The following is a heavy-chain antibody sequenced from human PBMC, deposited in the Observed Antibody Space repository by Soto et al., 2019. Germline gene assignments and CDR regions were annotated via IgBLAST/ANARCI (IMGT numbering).Heavy chain of an antibody. CDR3: ARGHYYYGMDV. V-gene: IGHV4-30-2*01. Sequence: XLSLTCTVSNGSVSSGTYSWSWVRQPPGKGLEWIGYIYYSGTTYYTPSLKSRLTMSMDRANDHFSLNLTSVTAADTAVYFCARGHYYYGMDVWGPGITVTVSS. CDR2: IYYSGTT. CDR1: NGSVSSGTYS. J-gene: IGHJ6*02.